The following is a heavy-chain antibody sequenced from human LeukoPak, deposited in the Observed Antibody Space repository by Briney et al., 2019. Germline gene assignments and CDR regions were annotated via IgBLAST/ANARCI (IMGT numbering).Heavy chain of an antibody. CDR1: GYTFTTYK. D-gene: IGHD1-26*01. J-gene: IGHJ4*02. CDR2: INPSDGDR. CDR3: ARALSGSYFDY. V-gene: IGHV1-46*01. Sequence: ASVKVSCKASGYTFTTYKMHWVRQAPGQGLEWVGIINPSDGDRRNAQKFQGRVTMTRDTSTGTVYMELSSLRSEDTAVYYCARALSGSYFDYWGQGTLVTVSS.